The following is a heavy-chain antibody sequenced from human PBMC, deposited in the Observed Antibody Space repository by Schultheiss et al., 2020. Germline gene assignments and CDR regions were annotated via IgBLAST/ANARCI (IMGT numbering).Heavy chain of an antibody. CDR2: INHSGST. J-gene: IGHJ5*02. Sequence: SETLSLTCTVSGGSISSSSYYWGWIRQPPGTGLEWIGEINHSGSTNYNPSLKSRVTISVDTSKNQFSLKLSSVTAADTAVYYCAKYYSSNWFDPWGQGTLVTVSS. V-gene: IGHV4-39*07. D-gene: IGHD3-10*01. CDR1: GGSISSSSYY. CDR3: AKYYSSNWFDP.